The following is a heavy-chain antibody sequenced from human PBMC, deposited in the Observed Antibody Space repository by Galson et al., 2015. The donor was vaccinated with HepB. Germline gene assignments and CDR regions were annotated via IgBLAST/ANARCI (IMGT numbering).Heavy chain of an antibody. CDR2: ISHTGSNT. V-gene: IGHV3-30-3*01. CDR1: GFSFSSYA. CDR3: AKGTTNIDY. Sequence: SLRLSCAASGFSFSSYAMHWVRQAPGKGLEWVAFISHTGSNTHYADSVKGRFTISRDNSKNMLYLQMNNLRAEDTAVYYCAKGTTNIDYWGQGTLVTVSS. D-gene: IGHD1-1*01. J-gene: IGHJ4*02.